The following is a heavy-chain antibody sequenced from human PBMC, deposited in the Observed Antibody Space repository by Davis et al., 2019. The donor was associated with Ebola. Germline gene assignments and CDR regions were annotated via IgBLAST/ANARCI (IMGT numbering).Heavy chain of an antibody. J-gene: IGHJ4*02. CDR2: ISDDSTST. CDR1: GFTFITYA. V-gene: IGHV3-48*02. Sequence: PGGSLRLSCAASGFTFITYAMNWVRQTPGKGLEWVSHISDDSTSTYYADSVKGRFTISRDNAKNSLYLQLNTLRDEDTAVYFCVSAGWDHWGQGTLVTVSS. D-gene: IGHD2-15*01. CDR3: VSAGWDH.